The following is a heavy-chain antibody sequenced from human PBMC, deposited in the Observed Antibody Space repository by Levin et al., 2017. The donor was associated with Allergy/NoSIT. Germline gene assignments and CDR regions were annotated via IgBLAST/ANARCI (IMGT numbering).Heavy chain of an antibody. CDR1: GFTFSTYG. V-gene: IGHV3-48*01. CDR3: ARGGLSLDNWFDT. Sequence: GGSLRLSCAASGFTFSTYGMNWVRQASGKGLEWLSYISGSRETIHYADSVKGRFTISRDNAKNSLYLQMSSLRAEDTAIYYCARGGLSLDNWFDTWGQGTLVIVSS. D-gene: IGHD5/OR15-5a*01. J-gene: IGHJ5*02. CDR2: ISGSRETI.